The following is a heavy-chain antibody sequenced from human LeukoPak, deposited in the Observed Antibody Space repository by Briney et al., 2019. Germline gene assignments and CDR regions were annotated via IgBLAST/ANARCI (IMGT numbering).Heavy chain of an antibody. D-gene: IGHD3-3*01. V-gene: IGHV1-46*01. J-gene: IGHJ5*02. CDR1: GYTFTSYY. Sequence: ASVKVSCKASGYTFTSYYMHWVRQAPGQGLEWMGIINPSGGSTSYAQKFQGRVTMTRDTSTSTVYMELSSLRSEDTAVYYCARAGITIFGVEDKWFDPWGQGTLVTVPS. CDR3: ARAGITIFGVEDKWFDP. CDR2: INPSGGST.